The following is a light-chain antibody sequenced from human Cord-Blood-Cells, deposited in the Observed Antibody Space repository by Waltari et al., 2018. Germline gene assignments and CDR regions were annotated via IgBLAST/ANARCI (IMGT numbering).Light chain of an antibody. CDR3: QQYGSSPQT. Sequence: DTLLPQAPGPLSLSPGERATLTCRASQSVSSSYLAWYQQKPGQAPRLLIYGASSRATGIPDRFSGSGSGTDFTLTISRLEPEDFAVYYCQQYGSSPQTFGQGTKVEIK. CDR1: QSVSSSY. CDR2: GAS. V-gene: IGKV3-20*01. J-gene: IGKJ1*01.